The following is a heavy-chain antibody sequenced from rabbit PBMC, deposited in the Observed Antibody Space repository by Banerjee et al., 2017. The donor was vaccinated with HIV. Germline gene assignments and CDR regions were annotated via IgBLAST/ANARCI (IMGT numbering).Heavy chain of an antibody. J-gene: IGHJ4*01. CDR3: TRLGL. CDR2: IYTGSNGNT. Sequence: QSLEESGGDLVKPGASLTLTCTASGFSFSGGYDMCWVRQAPGKGLEWIGCIYTGSNGNTYYANWAKGRFTFSKTSSTTVTLQMTSLTAADTATYFCTRLGLWGQGTLVTVS. CDR1: GFSFSGGYD. V-gene: IGHV1S40*01.